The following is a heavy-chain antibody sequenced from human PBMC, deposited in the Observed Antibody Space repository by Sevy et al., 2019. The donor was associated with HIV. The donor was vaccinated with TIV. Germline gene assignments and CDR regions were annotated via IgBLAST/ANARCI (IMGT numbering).Heavy chain of an antibody. Sequence: ASVKVSCKASGYTFTGYCMHWVRQAPGQGLEWMGWIDPNSGGTNYAQKFQGRVTMTRDTSISTAYMELSRLRSDDTAVYYCARERSVTIIPHLDYWGQGTLVTVSS. CDR2: IDPNSGGT. CDR1: GYTFTGYC. D-gene: IGHD3-3*01. CDR3: ARERSVTIIPHLDY. J-gene: IGHJ4*02. V-gene: IGHV1-2*02.